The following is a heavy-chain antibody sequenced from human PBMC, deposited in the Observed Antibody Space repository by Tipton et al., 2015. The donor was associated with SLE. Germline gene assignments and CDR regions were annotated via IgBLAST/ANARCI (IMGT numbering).Heavy chain of an antibody. Sequence: TLSLTCTVSGGSISSSGYYWTWIRQTSGKGLEWIGEIIHTGSTNYNPSLESRVTISVDTSKNQFSLKLNSVTAADTAVYYCARGRGSSKRFDPWGQGTLVTVSS. CDR2: IIHTGST. CDR1: GGSISSSGYY. D-gene: IGHD2-2*01. J-gene: IGHJ5*02. V-gene: IGHV4-39*02. CDR3: ARGRGSSKRFDP.